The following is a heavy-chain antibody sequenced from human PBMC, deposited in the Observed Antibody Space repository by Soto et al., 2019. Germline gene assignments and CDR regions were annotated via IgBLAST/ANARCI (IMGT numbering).Heavy chain of an antibody. CDR2: IYYSGST. Sequence: SETLSLTCSVSGGSVSSSGHYWSWIRQHPGKGLEWIGYIYYSGSTYYNPSLESRLTISLDTSKNEFSLKLSSVTAADTAVYYCAREEGGTRGYYYIDVWGKGTTVTVSS. CDR3: AREEGGTRGYYYIDV. V-gene: IGHV4-31*03. D-gene: IGHD1-1*01. CDR1: GGSVSSSGHY. J-gene: IGHJ6*03.